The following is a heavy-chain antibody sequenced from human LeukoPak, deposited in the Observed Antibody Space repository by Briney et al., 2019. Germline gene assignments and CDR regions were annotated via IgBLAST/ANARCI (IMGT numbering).Heavy chain of an antibody. J-gene: IGHJ4*02. CDR2: INHSGST. Sequence: SETLSLTCAVYGGSFSGYYWSWIRQPPGKGLEWIGEINHSGSTNYNPSLKSRVAISVDTSKNQFSLKLSSVTAADTAVYYCARRRYFDYWGQGTLVTVSS. CDR3: ARRRYFDY. V-gene: IGHV4-34*01. CDR1: GGSFSGYY.